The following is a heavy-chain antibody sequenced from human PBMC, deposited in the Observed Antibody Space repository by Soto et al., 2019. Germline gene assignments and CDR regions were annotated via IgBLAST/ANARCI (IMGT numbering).Heavy chain of an antibody. J-gene: IGHJ4*02. CDR1: GFTFSSYS. Sequence: GGSLRLSCAASGFTFSSYSMNWVRQAPGKGLEWVSYISSSSSTIYYADSVKGRFTISRDNSKNTLYLQMNSLRAEDTAVYYCAAAVPGPRAIVYWGQGTLVTVSS. CDR3: AAAVPGPRAIVY. CDR2: ISSSSSTI. V-gene: IGHV3-48*04. D-gene: IGHD6-19*01.